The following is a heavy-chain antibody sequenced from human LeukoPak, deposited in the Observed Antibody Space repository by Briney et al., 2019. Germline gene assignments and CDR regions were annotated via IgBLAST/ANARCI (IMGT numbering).Heavy chain of an antibody. CDR2: MNPNSGNT. V-gene: IGHV1-8*02. D-gene: IGHD3-3*01. J-gene: IGHJ4*02. CDR1: GYAFTSYY. CDR3: ARGEVITIFGVVTLRPYYFDY. Sequence: GASVKVSCKASGYAFTSYYMHWVRQAPGQGLEWMGWMNPNSGNTGYAQKFQGRVTMTRNTSISTAYMELSSLRSEDTAVYYCARGEVITIFGVVTLRPYYFDYWGQGTLVTVSS.